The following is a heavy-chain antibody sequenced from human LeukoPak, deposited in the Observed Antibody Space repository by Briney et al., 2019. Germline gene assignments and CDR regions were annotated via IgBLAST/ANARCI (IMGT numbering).Heavy chain of an antibody. J-gene: IGHJ4*02. V-gene: IGHV3-30*02. D-gene: IGHD3-9*01. CDR1: GFTFSNYG. CDR2: IRYDGSNK. Sequence: PRGSLRLSCAASGFTFSNYGMHWVRQAPGKGLEWVAFIRYDGSNKYYADSVKGRFTISRDSSKNTLFLQMNSLRAEDTAVYYCAKGRYYNILTGYYVRRGLDYWGQGTLVTVSS. CDR3: AKGRYYNILTGYYVRRGLDY.